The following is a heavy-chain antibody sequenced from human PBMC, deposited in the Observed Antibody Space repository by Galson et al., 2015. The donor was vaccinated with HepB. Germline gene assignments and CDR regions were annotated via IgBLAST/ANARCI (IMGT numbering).Heavy chain of an antibody. CDR1: GYTLTELS. D-gene: IGHD2-8*01. CDR2: FDPEDGKT. J-gene: IGHJ4*02. V-gene: IGHV1-24*01. CDR3: ATDPNSFRGCTNGVCYMDRGKQIDY. Sequence: SVKVSCKVSGYTLTELSMHWVRQAPGKGLEWMGGFDPEDGKTIYAQKFQGRVTMTEDTSTDTAYMELSSLRSEDTAVYYCATDPNSFRGCTNGVCYMDRGKQIDYWGQGTLVTVSS.